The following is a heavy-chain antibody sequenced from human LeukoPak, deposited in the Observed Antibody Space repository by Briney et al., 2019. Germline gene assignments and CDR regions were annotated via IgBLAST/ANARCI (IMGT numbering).Heavy chain of an antibody. J-gene: IGHJ5*02. CDR3: ARGKYSSSWYRWFDP. V-gene: IGHV3-30*02. D-gene: IGHD6-13*01. CDR1: GFTFSSYG. CDR2: IRYDGSNK. Sequence: GGSLRLSCAASGFTFSSYGMHWVRQAPGKGLEWVAFIRYDGSNKYYADSVKGRFTISRDNSKNTLYLQMNSLRAEDTAVYYCARGKYSSSWYRWFDPWGQGTLVTVSS.